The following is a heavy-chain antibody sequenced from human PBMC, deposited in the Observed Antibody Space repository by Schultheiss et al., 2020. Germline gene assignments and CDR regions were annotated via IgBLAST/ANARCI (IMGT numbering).Heavy chain of an antibody. CDR3: TRGYDFWSGPIENFDY. Sequence: GGSLRLSCTASGFTFGDYAMSWFRQAPGKGLEWVGFIRSKAYGGTTEYAASVKGRFTISRDDSKSIAYLQMNSLKTEDTAVYYCTRGYDFWSGPIENFDYWGQGTLVTVSS. CDR2: IRSKAYGGTT. D-gene: IGHD3-3*01. J-gene: IGHJ4*02. V-gene: IGHV3-49*03. CDR1: GFTFGDYA.